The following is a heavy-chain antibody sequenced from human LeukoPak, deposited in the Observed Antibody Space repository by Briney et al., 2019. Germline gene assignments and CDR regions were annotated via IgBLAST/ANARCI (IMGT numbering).Heavy chain of an antibody. D-gene: IGHD5-18*01. Sequence: GGSLRLSCAASGFTFSSHWMSWVRQAPGKGLEWVANIKQDGSEKYYLDSVKGRFTISRDNARTSLYLQMNSLRAEDTAVYYCARWGYTYGSYYFDSWGQGTLVTVSS. CDR1: GFTFSSHW. CDR3: ARWGYTYGSYYFDS. V-gene: IGHV3-7*01. CDR2: IKQDGSEK. J-gene: IGHJ4*02.